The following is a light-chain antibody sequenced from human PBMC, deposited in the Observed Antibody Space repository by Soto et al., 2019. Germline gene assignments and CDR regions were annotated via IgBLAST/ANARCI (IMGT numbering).Light chain of an antibody. Sequence: EIVLTQSPATLSLSPGERATLSCRASQSVSSNLAWYQQKPGQTPRLLMYGASTRATGIPARFSGSGSGTEFTLTISSLQSEDFAVYYCQQYHKWPPFTFGGGTKVDIK. V-gene: IGKV3-15*01. CDR2: GAS. CDR1: QSVSSN. J-gene: IGKJ4*01. CDR3: QQYHKWPPFT.